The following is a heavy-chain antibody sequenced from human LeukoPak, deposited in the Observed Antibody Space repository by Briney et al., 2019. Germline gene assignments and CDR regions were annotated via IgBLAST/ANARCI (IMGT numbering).Heavy chain of an antibody. CDR3: ARASGYSYGLGLDY. J-gene: IGHJ4*02. Sequence: SETLSLTCAVYGGSFSGYYWTGIRQPPGKGLDWFGEINHSGSTNYNPSLKSRVTISVYTSKNQFSLKLSSVTAADTAVYYCARASGYSYGLGLDYWGQGTLVTVSS. D-gene: IGHD5-18*01. CDR2: INHSGST. CDR1: GGSFSGYY. V-gene: IGHV4-34*01.